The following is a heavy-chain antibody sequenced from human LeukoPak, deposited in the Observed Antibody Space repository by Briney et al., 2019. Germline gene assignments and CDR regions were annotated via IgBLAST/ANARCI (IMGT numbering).Heavy chain of an antibody. CDR3: AKVKYSGCLGNAFDI. CDR1: GVTISNYA. CDR2: IRHDGTIK. Sequence: GGSLRLSCAASGVTISNYAMNWGRRAPGKGLEWVAFIRHDGTIKYYADSVKGRFTISRDNSKNTLYLQMNSLRAEDTAVYYSAKVKYSGCLGNAFDIWGQGTMVTVSS. D-gene: IGHD1-26*01. V-gene: IGHV3-30*02. J-gene: IGHJ3*02.